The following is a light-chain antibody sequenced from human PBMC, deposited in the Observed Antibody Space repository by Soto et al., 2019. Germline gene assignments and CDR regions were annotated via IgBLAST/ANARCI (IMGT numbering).Light chain of an antibody. V-gene: IGLV2-8*01. CDR3: SSYAGSSNV. J-gene: IGLJ1*01. CDR1: XSDVGGYNY. Sequence: QSVLTQTTSASGSPGQSVAISCTGTXSDVGGYNYVSWYQQHPGKAPKLMIYEVNKRTSGLPDRLSGSKSGNTASLTVSGLQAEDEADYYCSSYAGSSNVFRTGTKV. CDR2: EVN.